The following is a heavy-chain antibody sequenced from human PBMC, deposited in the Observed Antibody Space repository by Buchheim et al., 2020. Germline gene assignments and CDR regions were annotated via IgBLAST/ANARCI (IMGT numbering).Heavy chain of an antibody. V-gene: IGHV3-30*04. CDR3: ATNAVAGHEGY. CDR2: ISYDGKNK. J-gene: IGHJ4*03. CDR1: GFPFSIYT. D-gene: IGHD6-19*01. Sequence: VQVVESGGGVVQPGRSLRLSCGASGFPFSIYTMNWVRQAPGKGLEWVAVISYDGKNKDYAEFVKGRFTISRDNSKHTVDLEMNSLRGDDTAVYYCATNAVAGHEGYWGQGT.